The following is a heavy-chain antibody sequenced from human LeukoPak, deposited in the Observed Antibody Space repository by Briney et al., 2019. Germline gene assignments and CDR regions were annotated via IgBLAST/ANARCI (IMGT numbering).Heavy chain of an antibody. CDR3: ARVVIVLMVYTIRDYYMDV. CDR2: INHSGST. D-gene: IGHD2-8*01. J-gene: IGHJ6*03. Sequence: SETLSLTCAVYGGSFSGYYWSWIRQPPGKGLEWMGEINHSGSTNYNPSLKSRVTISVDTSKNQFSLKLSSVTAADTAVYYCARVVIVLMVYTIRDYYMDVWGKGTTVTVSS. CDR1: GGSFSGYY. V-gene: IGHV4-34*01.